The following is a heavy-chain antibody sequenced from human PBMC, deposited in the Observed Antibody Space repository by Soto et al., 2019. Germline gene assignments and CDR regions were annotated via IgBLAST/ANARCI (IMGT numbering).Heavy chain of an antibody. D-gene: IGHD2-2*01. CDR1: GFTFSSYA. CDR3: AKSSMVVPAAMTTYYYGMDV. Sequence: GSLRLSCAASGFTFSSYAMSWVRQAPGKGLEWVSAISGSGGSTYYADSVKGRFTISRDNSKNTLYLQMNSLRAEDTAVYYCAKSSMVVPAAMTTYYYGMDVWGQGTTVTVSS. CDR2: ISGSGGST. V-gene: IGHV3-23*01. J-gene: IGHJ6*02.